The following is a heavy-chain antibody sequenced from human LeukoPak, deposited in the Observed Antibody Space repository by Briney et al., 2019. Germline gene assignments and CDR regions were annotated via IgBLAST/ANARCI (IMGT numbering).Heavy chain of an antibody. CDR3: ASSHRGGYILDAFDI. V-gene: IGHV4-30-2*01. Sequence: SQTLSLTCAVSGGSISSGGYSWSWIRQPPGKGLEWIGYIYHSGSTYYNPSLKSRVTISVDRSKNQFSLKLSSVTAADTAVYYCASSHRGGYILDAFDIWGQGTMVTVSS. CDR2: IYHSGST. CDR1: GGSISSGGYS. D-gene: IGHD5-12*01. J-gene: IGHJ3*02.